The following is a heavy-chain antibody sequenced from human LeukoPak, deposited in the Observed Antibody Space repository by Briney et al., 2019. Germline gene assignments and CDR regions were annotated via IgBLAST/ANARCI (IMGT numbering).Heavy chain of an antibody. V-gene: IGHV1-2*02. CDR1: GYTFTSYG. J-gene: IGHJ4*02. CDR3: ARGFSSGWSSFDY. Sequence: ASVKVSCKASGYTFTSYGFSWVRQARGQGLEWMGWINPNSGGTNYAQKFQGRVTMTRDTSISTAYMELSRLRSDDTAVYYCARGFSSGWSSFDYWGQGTLVTVSS. CDR2: INPNSGGT. D-gene: IGHD6-19*01.